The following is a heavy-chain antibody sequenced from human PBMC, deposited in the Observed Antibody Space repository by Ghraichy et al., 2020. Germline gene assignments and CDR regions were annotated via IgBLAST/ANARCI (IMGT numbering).Heavy chain of an antibody. CDR1: GFTFSNYA. CDR3: AKGEDCTGNACIGVAAWRDNFAAAS. D-gene: IGHD2-8*02. CDR2: ISFDGSDK. Sequence: GGSLRLSCAASGFTFSNYAIHWFRQAPGKGLEWVAYISFDGSDKYFSASVKGRFSISRDNSKNTVDLQMNSLRGEDTAVYYCAKGEDCTGNACIGVAAWRDNFAAASWGQGTLVTVSS. J-gene: IGHJ5*02. V-gene: IGHV3-30*18.